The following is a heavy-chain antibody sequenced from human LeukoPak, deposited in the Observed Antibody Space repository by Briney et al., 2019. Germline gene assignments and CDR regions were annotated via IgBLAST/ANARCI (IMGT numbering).Heavy chain of an antibody. CDR2: INPNSGGT. CDR1: GYTFTNYG. CDR3: ARRLGAGTTLGY. V-gene: IGHV1-2*02. Sequence: ASVKVSCKASGYTFTNYGISWVRQAPGQGLERMGWINPNSGGTNYAQNFQGRVTMTRDTSTSTAYMELSRLRSDDTAVYYCARRLGAGTTLGYWGQGTLVTVSS. D-gene: IGHD1-1*01. J-gene: IGHJ4*02.